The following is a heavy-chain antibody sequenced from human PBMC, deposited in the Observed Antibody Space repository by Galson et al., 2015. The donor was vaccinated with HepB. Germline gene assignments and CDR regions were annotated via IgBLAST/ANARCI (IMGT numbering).Heavy chain of an antibody. CDR2: INHSGST. J-gene: IGHJ4*02. CDR1: GGSFSGYY. Sequence: ETLSLTCAVYGGSFSGYYWSWIRQPPGKGLEWIGEINHSGSTNYNPSLKSRVTISVDTSKNQFSLKLSSVTAADTAVYYCARGLDYSNFGYYFDYWGQGTLVTVSS. CDR3: ARGLDYSNFGYYFDY. D-gene: IGHD4-11*01. V-gene: IGHV4-34*01.